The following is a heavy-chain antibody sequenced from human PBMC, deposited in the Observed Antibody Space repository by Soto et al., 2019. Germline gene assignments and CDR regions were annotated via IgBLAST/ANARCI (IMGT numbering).Heavy chain of an antibody. V-gene: IGHV3-21*01. CDR2: ISSSSSYI. Sequence: EVQLVESGGGLVKPGGSLRLSCAASGFTFSSYSMNWVRQAPGKGLEWVSSISSSSSYIYYADSVKGRFTISRDNAKNSLYLQMNSLRAEDTAVYYCARDLARYCGDDCYSHDYWGQGTLVTVSS. J-gene: IGHJ4*02. CDR1: GFTFSSYS. D-gene: IGHD2-21*02. CDR3: ARDLARYCGDDCYSHDY.